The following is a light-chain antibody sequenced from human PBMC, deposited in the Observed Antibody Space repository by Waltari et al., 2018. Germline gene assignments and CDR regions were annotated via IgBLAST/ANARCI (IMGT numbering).Light chain of an antibody. CDR3: QQYHSYSLT. Sequence: DLHMTQSPSTLSASVGDRVTITCRASQSISSWLAWYQQKPGKAPKLLIYKASTLESGVPSRVSGSGSGTEFTLTISSLQPDDFATYYCQQYHSYSLTFGGGTKVEIK. CDR1: QSISSW. J-gene: IGKJ4*01. V-gene: IGKV1-5*03. CDR2: KAS.